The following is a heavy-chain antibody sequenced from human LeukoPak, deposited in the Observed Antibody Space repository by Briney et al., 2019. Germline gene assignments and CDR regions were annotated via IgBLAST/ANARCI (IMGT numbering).Heavy chain of an antibody. V-gene: IGHV4-59*01. Sequence: PSETLSLTCTVSGGSISSYYWSWIRQPPGKGLEWIGYIYYSGSTNYNPSLKSRVTISVDTSKNQFSLKLSSVTAADTAVYYCARHYYDSSGYLDYWGQGTLVTVSS. CDR1: GGSISSYY. CDR2: IYYSGST. D-gene: IGHD3-22*01. CDR3: ARHYYDSSGYLDY. J-gene: IGHJ4*02.